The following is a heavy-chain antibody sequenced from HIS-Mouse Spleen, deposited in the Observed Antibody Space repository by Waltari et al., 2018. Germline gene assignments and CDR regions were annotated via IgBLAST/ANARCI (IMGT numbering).Heavy chain of an antibody. V-gene: IGHV1-2*02. CDR1: GYTFTGYY. CDR3: ARGGTGEWYFDL. Sequence: QVQLVQSGAEVKKPGASVKVACQASGYTFTGYYMHRVRQAPGQGLAWVGWINPNSGGTNDAQKFQGRVTMTRDTSISTAYMELSRLRSDDTAVYYCARGGTGEWYFDLWGRGTLVTVSS. J-gene: IGHJ2*01. D-gene: IGHD7-27*01. CDR2: INPNSGGT.